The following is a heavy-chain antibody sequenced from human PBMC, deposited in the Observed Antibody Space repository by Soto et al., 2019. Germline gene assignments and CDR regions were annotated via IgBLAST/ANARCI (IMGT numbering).Heavy chain of an antibody. CDR1: GLTFCSYA. Sequence: GGSLRLSCAASGLTFCSYAMHWARQVPGKGLEWVTVISIRGGDEYYAESVRGRFTISRDDSKNTLYLQMDSLRVEDTAVYYCARGTIVARQHLDYWGQGTLVTVSS. V-gene: IGHV3-30*03. D-gene: IGHD6-6*01. J-gene: IGHJ4*02. CDR3: ARGTIVARQHLDY. CDR2: ISIRGGDE.